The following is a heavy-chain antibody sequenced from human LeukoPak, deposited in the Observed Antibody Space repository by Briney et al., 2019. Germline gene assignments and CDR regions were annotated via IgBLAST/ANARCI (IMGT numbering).Heavy chain of an antibody. CDR3: ATDDYGAFDY. J-gene: IGHJ4*02. CDR2: ISSSSSYI. V-gene: IGHV3-21*01. Sequence: GGSLRLSCAASGFTFSTYRMDWVRQVPGKGLEWVSSISSSSSYIYYADSVKGRFTISRDNAKNSLFLQMHSLRAEDTAVYYCATDDYGAFDYWGQGTLVTVSS. CDR1: GFTFSTYR. D-gene: IGHD4/OR15-4a*01.